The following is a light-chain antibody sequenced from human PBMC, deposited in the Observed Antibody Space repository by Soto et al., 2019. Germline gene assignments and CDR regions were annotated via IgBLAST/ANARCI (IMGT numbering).Light chain of an antibody. Sequence: EFVLTQSPATLSLSPGERATLSCRASQSVSSYLAWYQQKPGQAPRLLIYDASNRATGIPARFSGSGSGTDFTLTISSLEPEDFAVHYCQQRSNWPLYTFGQGTKLEIK. V-gene: IGKV3-11*01. CDR3: QQRSNWPLYT. CDR2: DAS. CDR1: QSVSSY. J-gene: IGKJ2*01.